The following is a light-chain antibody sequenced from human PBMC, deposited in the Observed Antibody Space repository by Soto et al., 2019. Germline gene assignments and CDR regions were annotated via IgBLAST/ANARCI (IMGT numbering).Light chain of an antibody. CDR1: QGISSW. V-gene: IGKV1-12*01. J-gene: IGKJ5*01. Sequence: DIQMTQSPSSVSASVGDRVTITCRASQGISSWLAWYQQKPGKAPKLLIYAASSLQSGVPSRLSGSGSGTEFTLTISSLEPEDFAVYYCQQRSNWPPITFGQGTRLEIK. CDR3: QQRSNWPPIT. CDR2: AAS.